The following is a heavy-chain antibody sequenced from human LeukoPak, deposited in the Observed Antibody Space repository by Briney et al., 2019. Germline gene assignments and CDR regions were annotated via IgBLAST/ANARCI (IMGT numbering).Heavy chain of an antibody. CDR3: ARGHAMVRGVYYYYYGMDV. J-gene: IGHJ6*02. Sequence: SVKVSCKASGGTFSSYAISWVRQAPGQGLEWMGGIIPIFGTANYAQKFQGRVTITADESTSAAYMELSSLRSEDTAVYYCARGHAMVRGVYYYYYGMDVWGQGTTVTVSS. V-gene: IGHV1-69*13. CDR2: IIPIFGTA. D-gene: IGHD3-10*01. CDR1: GGTFSSYA.